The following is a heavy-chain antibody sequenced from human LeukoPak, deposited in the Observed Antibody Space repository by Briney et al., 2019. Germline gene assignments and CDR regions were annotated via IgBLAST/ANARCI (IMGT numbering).Heavy chain of an antibody. D-gene: IGHD2-2*01. CDR1: GGTFNTFT. CDR3: TKDGYRRGTNCYRGSYTDYYYMDV. J-gene: IGHJ6*03. V-gene: IGHV1-69*13. Sequence: SVKVSCKASGGTFNTFTISWVRQAPGQGLEWMGGIIPMFGTANYAQRFQGRVTITADESTSTAYMELRSLRSEDTAVYYCTKDGYRRGTNCYRGSYTDYYYMDVWGNGTTVTVSS. CDR2: IIPMFGTA.